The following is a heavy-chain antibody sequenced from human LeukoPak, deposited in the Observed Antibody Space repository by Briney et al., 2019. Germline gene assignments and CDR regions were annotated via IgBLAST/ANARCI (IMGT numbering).Heavy chain of an antibody. CDR1: GGSFSGHY. CDR3: ARPTSWVNYFDP. J-gene: IGHJ5*02. Sequence: SETLSLTCAVFGGSFSGHYWTWIRQPPGKGLEWIGVINHSGGTNYNPSLKSRVTISVDTSKNQFSLKLSSLTAADTAVYYCARPTSWVNYFDPWGQGTLVTVSS. D-gene: IGHD1-7*01. CDR2: INHSGGT. V-gene: IGHV4-34*01.